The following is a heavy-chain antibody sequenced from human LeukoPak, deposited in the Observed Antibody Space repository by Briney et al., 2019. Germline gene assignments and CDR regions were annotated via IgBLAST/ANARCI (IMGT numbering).Heavy chain of an antibody. J-gene: IGHJ4*02. CDR3: ARDSRYDILTGYADY. CDR2: IIPIFGTA. D-gene: IGHD3-9*01. V-gene: IGHV1-69*13. Sequence: SVKVSCKASGGTFSSYAISWVRQAPGQGLEWMGGIIPIFGTANYAQKFQGRVTITADESTSTAYMELSSLRSEDTAVYYCARDSRYDILTGYADYWGQGTLLTVSS. CDR1: GGTFSSYA.